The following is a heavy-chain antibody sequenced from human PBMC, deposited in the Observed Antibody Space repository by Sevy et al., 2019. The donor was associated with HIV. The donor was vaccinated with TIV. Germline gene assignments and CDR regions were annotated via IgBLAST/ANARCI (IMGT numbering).Heavy chain of an antibody. CDR2: IYSGGST. Sequence: GGSLRLSCAASGFTVSSNYMSWVRQAPGKGLEWVSVIYSGGSTYYADSVNGRFPISRDNSKNTVYLPMNSLSVEDTAVYYCAAQTLYDSSGYYYAFDAFDIWGQGTMVTVSS. J-gene: IGHJ3*02. CDR1: GFTVSSNY. V-gene: IGHV3-53*01. D-gene: IGHD3-22*01. CDR3: AAQTLYDSSGYYYAFDAFDI.